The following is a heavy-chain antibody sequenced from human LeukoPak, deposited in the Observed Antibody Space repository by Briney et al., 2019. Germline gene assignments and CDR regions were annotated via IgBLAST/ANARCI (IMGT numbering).Heavy chain of an antibody. Sequence: PGGSLRLSCAASGFTFDDYGMSWVRQAPGKGLEWVSGINWNGGSTGYADSVKGRFTISRDNAKNSLYLQMNSLRAEDTALYYCARDLNRYDFWSGYLNFDYWGQGTLVTVSS. V-gene: IGHV3-20*04. CDR2: INWNGGST. J-gene: IGHJ4*02. CDR1: GFTFDDYG. CDR3: ARDLNRYDFWSGYLNFDY. D-gene: IGHD3-3*01.